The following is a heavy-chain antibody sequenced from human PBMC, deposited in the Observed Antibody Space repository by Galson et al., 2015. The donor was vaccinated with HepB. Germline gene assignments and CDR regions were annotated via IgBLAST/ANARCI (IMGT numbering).Heavy chain of an antibody. V-gene: IGHV3-30-3*01. CDR2: ISYDGSNK. CDR1: GFTFSSYA. CDR3: ARELPGAGYGIDY. Sequence: SLRLSCAASGFTFSSYAMHWVRQAPGKGLEWVAVISYDGSNKYYADSVKGRFTIPRDNSKNTPYLQMNSLRAEDTAVYYCARELPGAGYGIDYWGQGTLVTVSS. J-gene: IGHJ4*02. D-gene: IGHD3-10*01.